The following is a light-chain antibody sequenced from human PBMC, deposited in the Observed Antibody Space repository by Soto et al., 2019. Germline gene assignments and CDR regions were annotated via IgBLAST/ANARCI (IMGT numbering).Light chain of an antibody. CDR1: QSVSIY. CDR2: DAS. CDR3: QQRSNWV. V-gene: IGKV3-11*01. J-gene: IGKJ3*01. Sequence: ETVLTQSPATLSLSPGERATLSCRASQSVSIYLAWYQQKPGQAPRLLIYDASKRAPGIPARFSGSGSGTDFTLTISSLEPEAFGVYYCQQRSNWVFGPGTKVDIK.